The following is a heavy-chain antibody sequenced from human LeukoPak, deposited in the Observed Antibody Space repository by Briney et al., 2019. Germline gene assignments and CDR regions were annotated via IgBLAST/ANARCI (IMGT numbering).Heavy chain of an antibody. CDR1: GFTVNSNY. V-gene: IGHV3-66*02. CDR3: ARGFGKAAADVFGGYTMDV. J-gene: IGHJ6*02. D-gene: IGHD6-13*01. CDR2: IYTGGST. Sequence: GVSLRLSCAASGFTVNSNYMSWVRQAPGKGLEWVSLIYTGGSTYYADSVRGRFTISRDNSKNTLYLQMNSLRPEDTAIYYCARGFGKAAADVFGGYTMDVWGQGTTVTVSS.